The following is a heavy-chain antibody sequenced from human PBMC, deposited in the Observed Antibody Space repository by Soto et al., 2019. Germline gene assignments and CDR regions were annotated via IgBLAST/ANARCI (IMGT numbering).Heavy chain of an antibody. Sequence: EVQLVQSGGGLVQPGGSLRLSCAVSGLRFSSYWMYWARQVPGKGLVWVSQIKGEASSMSYADSVKGRFTVSRDNARNTLYLQMNSLRADDTALYYCVTDLIYDSDTSGRNFWGQGTLVTVSS. CDR1: GLRFSSYW. CDR2: IKGEASSM. CDR3: VTDLIYDSDTSGRNF. D-gene: IGHD1-26*01. V-gene: IGHV3-74*01. J-gene: IGHJ4*02.